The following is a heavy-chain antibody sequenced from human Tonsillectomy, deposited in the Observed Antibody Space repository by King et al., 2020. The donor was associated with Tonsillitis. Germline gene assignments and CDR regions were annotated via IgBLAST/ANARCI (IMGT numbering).Heavy chain of an antibody. CDR2: IYYSGST. D-gene: IGHD4-17*01. CDR1: GGSISSGGYS. Sequence: QLQESGPGLVKPSQTLSLTCVVSGGSISSGGYSWSWIRQPPGKGLEWIGYIYYSGSTYYNLSLKSRVIISVDTSKNQFSLKLNSVTAEDTAVYYCARAYGGYAWFDPWGQGTLVTVSS. J-gene: IGHJ5*02. CDR3: ARAYGGYAWFDP. V-gene: IGHV4-30-4*07.